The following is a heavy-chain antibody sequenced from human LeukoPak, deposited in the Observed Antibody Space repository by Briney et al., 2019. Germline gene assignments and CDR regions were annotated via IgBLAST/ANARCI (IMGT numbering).Heavy chain of an antibody. D-gene: IGHD6-13*01. J-gene: IGHJ5*02. CDR1: GGTFSSYA. V-gene: IGHV1-69*13. CDR3: ASNIIAAAGRAWFDP. Sequence: ASVKVSCKASGGTFSSYAISWGRQAPGQGLEWMGGIIPIFGTANYAQKFQGRVTITADESTSTAYMELSSLRSEDTAVYYCASNIIAAAGRAWFDPWGQGTLVTVSS. CDR2: IIPIFGTA.